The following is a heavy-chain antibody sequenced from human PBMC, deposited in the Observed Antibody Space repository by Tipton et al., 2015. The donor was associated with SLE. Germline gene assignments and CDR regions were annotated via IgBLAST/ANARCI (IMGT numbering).Heavy chain of an antibody. D-gene: IGHD3-3*01. V-gene: IGHV4-34*01. CDR2: INHSGST. CDR3: ARARDNFWSGADNWFDP. CDR1: GDSISTFQ. J-gene: IGHJ5*02. Sequence: TLSLTCNVSGDSISTFQWIWIRQPPGKGLEWIGEINHSGSTNYNPSLKSRVTISIDTSKNQFSLKLSSVTAADTAIYCCARARDNFWSGADNWFDPWGQGTLVTVSS.